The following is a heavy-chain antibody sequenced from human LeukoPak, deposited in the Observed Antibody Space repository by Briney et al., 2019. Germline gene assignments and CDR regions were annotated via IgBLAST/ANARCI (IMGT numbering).Heavy chain of an antibody. Sequence: PGGSLRLSCAASGFTFSSYGIHWVRQAPGKGLEWVAFIRYDGSNKYYADSVKGRFTISRDNSKNTLYLQMNSLRAEDTAVYYCAKTKDSSGYYFDYWGQGTLVTVSS. CDR1: GFTFSSYG. D-gene: IGHD3-22*01. CDR2: IRYDGSNK. V-gene: IGHV3-30*02. CDR3: AKTKDSSGYYFDY. J-gene: IGHJ4*02.